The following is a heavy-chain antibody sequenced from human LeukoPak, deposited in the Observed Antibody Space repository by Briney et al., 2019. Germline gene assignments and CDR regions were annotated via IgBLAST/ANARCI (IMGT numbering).Heavy chain of an antibody. V-gene: IGHV4-39*01. D-gene: IGHD3-10*01. CDR3: ARHLLWFGELLYAEDY. CDR2: IYYSGST. CDR1: GGSISSSSYY. Sequence: SETLSLTCTVSGGSISSSSYYWGWIRQPPGKGLGWIGSIYYSGSTYYNPSLKSRVTISVDTSKNQFSLKLSSVTAADTAVYYCARHLLWFGELLYAEDYWGQGTLVTVSS. J-gene: IGHJ4*02.